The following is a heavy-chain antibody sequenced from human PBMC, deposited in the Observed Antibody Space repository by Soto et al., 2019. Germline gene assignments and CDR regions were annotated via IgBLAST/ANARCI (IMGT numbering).Heavy chain of an antibody. CDR2: IYYSGST. Sequence: SETLSLTCSVSGGYISGGGYYWSRIHKHPGKGLEWIGYIYYSGSTYYNPSLKSRVTISVDTSKNQFSLKLSSVTAADTAAYYCARVGSLGGYYYYGMDVWGQGTTVTVSS. J-gene: IGHJ6*02. CDR1: GGYISGGGYY. D-gene: IGHD3-10*01. CDR3: ARVGSLGGYYYYGMDV. V-gene: IGHV4-31*03.